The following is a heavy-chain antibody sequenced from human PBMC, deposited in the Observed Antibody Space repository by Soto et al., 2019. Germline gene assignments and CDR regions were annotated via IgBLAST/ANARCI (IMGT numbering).Heavy chain of an antibody. CDR1: GGTFSSYA. CDR3: ARVNLDSSSPEDYYYGMDV. D-gene: IGHD6-6*01. Sequence: QVQLVQSGAEVKKPGSSVKVSCKASGGTFSSYAISWVRQAPGQGLEWMGGIIPIFGTANYAQKFQGRVTITADESTSTAYMELISLRSEDTAVYYCARVNLDSSSPEDYYYGMDVWGQGTTVTVSS. CDR2: IIPIFGTA. V-gene: IGHV1-69*12. J-gene: IGHJ6*02.